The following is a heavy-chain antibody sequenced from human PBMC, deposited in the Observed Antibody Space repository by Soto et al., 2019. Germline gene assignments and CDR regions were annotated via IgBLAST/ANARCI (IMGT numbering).Heavy chain of an antibody. V-gene: IGHV1-3*01. D-gene: IGHD6-13*01. J-gene: IGHJ4*02. CDR3: TPGPGSSWMLDY. CDR1: GYTFTSYA. CDR2: INAGNGNT. Sequence: ASVKVSCKASGYTFTSYAMHWVRQAPGQRLEWMGWINAGNGNTKYSQKFQGRVTITRDTSASTAYMELSSLRSEDTAVYQGTPGPGSSWMLDYWGQGTLVTVSS.